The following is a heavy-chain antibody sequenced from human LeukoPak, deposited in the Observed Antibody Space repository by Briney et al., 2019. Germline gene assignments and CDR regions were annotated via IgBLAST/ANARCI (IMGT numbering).Heavy chain of an antibody. CDR2: INPSGGST. CDR3: ARDRDTTVALGAFDI. V-gene: IGHV1-46*01. CDR1: GYTFTSYY. J-gene: IGHJ3*02. D-gene: IGHD4-17*01. Sequence: ASVKVSCKASGYTFTSYYMHWVRQAPGQGLEWRGIINPSGGSTSYAQKFQGRATMTRDTSTSTVSMELSSLRSEDTAVYYCARDRDTTVALGAFDIWGQGTMVTVSS.